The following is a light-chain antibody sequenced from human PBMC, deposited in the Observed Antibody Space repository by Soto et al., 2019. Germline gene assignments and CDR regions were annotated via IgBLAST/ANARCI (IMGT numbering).Light chain of an antibody. Sequence: DIQMTQSPSTLSASVGDRVTITCRASQSVDVWLAWFQQKPGKAPKVLIHKEPSLDSGVPSRFSGSGSGTEFALTITSLQPDDFATYYCQHYSASSPWTFGQGTKVEIK. CDR1: QSVDVW. V-gene: IGKV1-5*03. J-gene: IGKJ1*01. CDR3: QHYSASSPWT. CDR2: KEP.